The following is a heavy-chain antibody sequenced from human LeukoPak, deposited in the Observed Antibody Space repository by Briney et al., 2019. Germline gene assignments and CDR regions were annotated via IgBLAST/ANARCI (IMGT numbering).Heavy chain of an antibody. V-gene: IGHV4-38-2*02. CDR1: GYSISNSYY. CDR2: IYHSGST. D-gene: IGHD3-22*01. J-gene: IGHJ3*02. CDR3: ARGPYSYDSSGAFDI. Sequence: SETLSLTCTVSGYSISNSYYWGWIRQSPGKGLEWIGSIYHSGSTYYNPSLKSRVTISVDTSKNQFSLKLSSVTAADTAVYFCARGPYSYDSSGAFDIWGQGTMVTVSS.